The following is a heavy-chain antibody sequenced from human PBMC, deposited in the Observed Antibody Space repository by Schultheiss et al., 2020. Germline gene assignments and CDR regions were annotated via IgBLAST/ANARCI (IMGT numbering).Heavy chain of an antibody. CDR2: ITASGGST. Sequence: GESLKISCAASGFTFSSYWMNWVRQAPGKGLEWVSVITASGGSTFYADSVKGRFTISRDNSKNTLFLQMNSLRAEDTALYYCAKSIPSRFYYYMDVWGKGTTVTVSS. J-gene: IGHJ6*03. V-gene: IGHV3-23*01. CDR3: AKSIPSRFYYYMDV. CDR1: GFTFSSYW.